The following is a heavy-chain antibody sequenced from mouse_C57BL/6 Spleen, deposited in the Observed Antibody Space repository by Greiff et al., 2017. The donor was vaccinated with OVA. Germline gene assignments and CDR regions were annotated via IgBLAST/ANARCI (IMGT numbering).Heavy chain of an antibody. CDR2: IYPSDSET. CDR1: GYTFTSYW. CDR3: ARSFTTVVARDWYFDV. Sequence: VQLQQPGAELVRPGSSVKLSCKASGYTFTSYWMDWVKQRPGQGLEWIGNIYPSDSETHYNQKFKDKATLTVDKSSSTAYMQLSSLTSEDSAVYYCARSFTTVVARDWYFDVWGTGTTVTVSS. J-gene: IGHJ1*03. V-gene: IGHV1-61*01. D-gene: IGHD1-1*01.